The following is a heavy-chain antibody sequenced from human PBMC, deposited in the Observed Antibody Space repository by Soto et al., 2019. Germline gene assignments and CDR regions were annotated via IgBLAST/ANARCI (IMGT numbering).Heavy chain of an antibody. V-gene: IGHV4-39*01. Sequence: PSETLSLTCTVSGDSISSSTYFWGWVRQPPGKGLEWIGSIYYSGSTYYNPSLKSRVTISVDTSKNHFSLKLSSVTAADTAVYYCGKHLGEGYFDYWGQGTLVTVS. J-gene: IGHJ4*02. CDR2: IYYSGST. CDR1: GDSISSSTYF. CDR3: GKHLGEGYFDY.